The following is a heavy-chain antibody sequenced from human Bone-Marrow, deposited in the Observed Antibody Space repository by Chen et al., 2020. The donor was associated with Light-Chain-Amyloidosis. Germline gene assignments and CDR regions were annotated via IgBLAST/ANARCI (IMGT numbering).Heavy chain of an antibody. CDR1: GGSISSYY. V-gene: IGHV4-4*07. CDR3: ARSYDSSGYLAYYFDY. D-gene: IGHD3-22*01. J-gene: IGHJ4*02. Sequence: QVQLQESGPGLVKPSETLSLTCTVSGGSISSYYWSWIRQPAGKGLEWIGRIYTSGSTNYNPTLKSRVTMSVDTSKNQFSLRLSSVTAADTAVYYCARSYDSSGYLAYYFDYWGQGTRVTVSS. CDR2: IYTSGST.